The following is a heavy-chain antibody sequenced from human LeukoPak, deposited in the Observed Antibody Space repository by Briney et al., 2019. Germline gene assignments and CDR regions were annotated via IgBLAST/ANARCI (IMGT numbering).Heavy chain of an antibody. Sequence: SETLSLTCTVSDDSITIYYWTWIRQPPGKGLEWIGYIDHTGSTNYNPSLNSRVTISRDTSKNHFSLELSSVTAADTAVYYCARASHDYGDYSHFDYWGQGTLVTVSS. CDR3: ARASHDYGDYSHFDY. CDR1: DDSITIYY. D-gene: IGHD4-17*01. CDR2: IDHTGST. V-gene: IGHV4-59*01. J-gene: IGHJ4*02.